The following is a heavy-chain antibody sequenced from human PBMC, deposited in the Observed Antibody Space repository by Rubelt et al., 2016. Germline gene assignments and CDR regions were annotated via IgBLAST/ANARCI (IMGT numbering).Heavy chain of an antibody. CDR2: ISYDGSNK. V-gene: IGHV3-30*03. CDR1: GFTFSSYG. J-gene: IGHJ4*02. D-gene: IGHD1-14*01. CDR3: ASPRVTTVRY. Sequence: AGRSLRLSCAASGFTFSSYGMHWVRQAPGKGLEWVAVISYDGSNKYYADSVKGRFTISRDNSKNTLYLQMNSLRAEDTAVYYCASPRVTTVRYWGPGTLVTVSS.